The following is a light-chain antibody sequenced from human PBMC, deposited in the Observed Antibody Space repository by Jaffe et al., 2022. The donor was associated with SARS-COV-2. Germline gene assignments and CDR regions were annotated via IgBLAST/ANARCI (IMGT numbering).Light chain of an antibody. V-gene: IGLV1-40*01. J-gene: IGLJ2*01. CDR3: QSYDRSLNGPVV. Sequence: QPVLTQPPSVSGAPGQSVTISCIGSSSNIGAGFDVHWYQKIPGTAPKLLIHSNNNRPSGVPDRFSGSRSGPSASLDITGLQAEDEADYYCQSYDRSLNGPVVFGGGTKLTVL. CDR1: SSNIGAGFD. CDR2: SNN.